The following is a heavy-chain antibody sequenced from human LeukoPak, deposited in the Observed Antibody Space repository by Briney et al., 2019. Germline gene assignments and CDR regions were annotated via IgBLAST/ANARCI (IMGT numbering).Heavy chain of an antibody. V-gene: IGHV3-30*02. CDR3: AKGAWDIAVAGAYYFDY. D-gene: IGHD6-19*01. J-gene: IGHJ4*02. Sequence: GGSLRLSCAASGFTFSSYNMNWVRQAPGKGLEWVAFIRYDGSNKYYADSVKGRFTISRDNSKNTLYLQMNSLRAEDTAVYYCAKGAWDIAVAGAYYFDYWGQGTLVTVSS. CDR1: GFTFSSYN. CDR2: IRYDGSNK.